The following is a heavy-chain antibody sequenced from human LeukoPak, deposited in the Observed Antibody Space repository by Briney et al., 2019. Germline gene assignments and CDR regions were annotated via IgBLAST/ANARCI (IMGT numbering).Heavy chain of an antibody. V-gene: IGHV3-23*01. CDR1: GFTFSSYA. CDR2: ISGSGGST. CDR3: ARQGYSSGK. J-gene: IGHJ4*02. D-gene: IGHD6-19*01. Sequence: PGGSLRLSCAASGFTFSSYAMSWVRQGPGKGLEWVSTISGSGGSTEYADSVKGRFSISRDNSKNTLYLQIDSLRAEDTAVYYCARQGYSSGKWGQGTLVTVSS.